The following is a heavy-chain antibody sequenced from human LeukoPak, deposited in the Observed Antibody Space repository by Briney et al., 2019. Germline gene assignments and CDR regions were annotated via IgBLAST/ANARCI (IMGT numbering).Heavy chain of an antibody. J-gene: IGHJ5*02. CDR3: ASALNYDFWSASWFDP. D-gene: IGHD3-3*01. V-gene: IGHV1-2*02. CDR1: VYTFTVYY. Sequence: ASVKVSCTASVYTFTVYYMHWVRQAPGQGLEWMGWINPNSGGTNYAQKFQGRVTMTRDTSISTAYMELSRLRSDDTAVYYCASALNYDFWSASWFDPWGQGTLVTVSS. CDR2: INPNSGGT.